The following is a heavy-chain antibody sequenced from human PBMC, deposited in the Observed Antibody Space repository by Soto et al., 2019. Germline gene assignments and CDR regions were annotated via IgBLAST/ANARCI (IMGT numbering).Heavy chain of an antibody. D-gene: IGHD6-13*01. J-gene: IGHJ4*02. Sequence: PGGSLRLSCEASGFPFSTYAMTWVRQVPGKGLEWVSAISGSGGSTYYADSVKGRFTISRDNSKNTLYLQMNSLRAEDTAVYYCAKDLRIAAAGKPDYWGQGTLVTVSS. CDR1: GFPFSTYA. V-gene: IGHV3-23*01. CDR3: AKDLRIAAAGKPDY. CDR2: ISGSGGST.